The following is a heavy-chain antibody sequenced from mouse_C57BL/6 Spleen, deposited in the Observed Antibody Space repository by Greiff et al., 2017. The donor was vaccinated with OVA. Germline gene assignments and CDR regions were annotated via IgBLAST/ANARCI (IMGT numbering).Heavy chain of an antibody. Sequence: EVQGVESGGGLVQPKGSLKLSCAASGFTFNTYSMHWVRQAPGKGFEWVARIRSKSSNYATYYADSVKDRFTISRDDSQSMLYLQMNNLKTEDTAMYYGGRDYYDHDGEGFDDWGKGTTLTVSS. V-gene: IGHV10-3*01. CDR1: GFTFNTYS. J-gene: IGHJ2*01. CDR3: GRDYYDHDGEGFDD. D-gene: IGHD2-4*01. CDR2: IRSKSSNYAT.